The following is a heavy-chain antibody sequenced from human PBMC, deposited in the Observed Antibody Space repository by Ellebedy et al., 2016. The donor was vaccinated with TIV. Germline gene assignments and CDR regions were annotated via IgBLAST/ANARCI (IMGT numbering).Heavy chain of an antibody. V-gene: IGHV4-59*01. CDR2: LYYTGST. D-gene: IGHD3-10*01. J-gene: IGHJ3*01. CDR3: VSSVSVDAFDL. CDR1: GGSLSDNY. Sequence: SETLSLTCAVSGGSLSDNYWTWIRQPPGKGLEWIGYLYYTGSTNYNPSLQSRVTISVNTPRNQFSLKLNSVTAADTAVYYCVSSVSVDAFDLWGQGTMVTVSS.